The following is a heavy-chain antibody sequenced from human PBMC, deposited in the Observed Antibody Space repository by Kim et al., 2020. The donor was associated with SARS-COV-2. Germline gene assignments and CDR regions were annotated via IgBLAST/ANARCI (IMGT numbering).Heavy chain of an antibody. Sequence: PGSVKGRITITRENAKNSLYRQMNSLRAEDTAVYYCARGYSSSWYGAFDIWGQGTMVTVSS. V-gene: IGHV3-13*01. D-gene: IGHD6-13*01. J-gene: IGHJ3*02. CDR3: ARGYSSSWYGAFDI.